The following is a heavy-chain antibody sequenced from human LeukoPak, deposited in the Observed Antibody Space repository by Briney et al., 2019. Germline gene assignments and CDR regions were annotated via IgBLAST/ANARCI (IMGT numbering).Heavy chain of an antibody. J-gene: IGHJ4*02. D-gene: IGHD4-17*01. Sequence: QTGGSLRLSCAASGFTFSSYAMHWVRQAPGKGLEWVAVISYDGSNKYYADSVKGRFTISRDNAKNSLYLQMNSLRAEDTAVYYCARGLYGDYVFDYWGQGTLVTVSS. CDR1: GFTFSSYA. CDR2: ISYDGSNK. V-gene: IGHV3-30-3*01. CDR3: ARGLYGDYVFDY.